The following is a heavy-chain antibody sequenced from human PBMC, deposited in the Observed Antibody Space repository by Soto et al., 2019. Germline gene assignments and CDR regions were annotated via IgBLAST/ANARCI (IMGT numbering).Heavy chain of an antibody. CDR3: ARALGGYCSGGSCYSTFFIDY. V-gene: IGHV4-59*08. CDR2: IYYSGST. D-gene: IGHD2-15*01. CDR1: GGSISSYY. J-gene: IGHJ4*02. Sequence: PSETLSLTCTVSGGSISSYYWSRIRQPPGKGLEWIGYIYYSGSTNYNPSLKSRVTISVDTSKNQFSLKLSSVTAADTAVYYCARALGGYCSGGSCYSTFFIDYWGQGTLVTVSS.